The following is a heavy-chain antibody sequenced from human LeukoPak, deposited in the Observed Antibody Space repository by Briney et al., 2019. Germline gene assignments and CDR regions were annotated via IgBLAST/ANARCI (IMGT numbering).Heavy chain of an antibody. CDR1: GGSISSGSYY. CDR2: IYTSGRT. CDR3: ATTQWEVHGGFDY. J-gene: IGHJ4*02. D-gene: IGHD1-26*01. Sequence: SETLSLTCTVSGGSISSGSYYWSLIRQPAGKGLEWIGRIYTSGRTNYNPSLKSRLTISVDTSKNQFSLKLSSVTAADTAVYYCATTQWEVHGGFDYWGQGNLVTVSS. V-gene: IGHV4-61*02.